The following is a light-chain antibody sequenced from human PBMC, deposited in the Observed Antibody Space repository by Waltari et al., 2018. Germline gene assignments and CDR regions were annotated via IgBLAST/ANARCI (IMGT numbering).Light chain of an antibody. Sequence: EIVMKQSPATLSVSPGERDTLSCRASQSVSSNLDWYQQKPGQAPRLLIYGASTRATGIPARFSGSGSGTEFTLTISSMQSEDFAVYYCQQYNNWPFFGQGTKLEIK. V-gene: IGKV3-15*01. CDR1: QSVSSN. CDR2: GAS. J-gene: IGKJ2*01. CDR3: QQYNNWPF.